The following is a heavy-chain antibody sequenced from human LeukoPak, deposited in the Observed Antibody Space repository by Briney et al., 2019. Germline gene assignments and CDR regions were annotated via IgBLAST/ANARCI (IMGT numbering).Heavy chain of an antibody. V-gene: IGHV4-31*03. D-gene: IGHD4-17*01. J-gene: IGHJ3*02. CDR1: GGSISSGGYY. CDR3: ARDRVDYGDYSKAFDI. CDR2: IYYSGST. Sequence: SETLPLTCTVSGGSISSGGYYWSWIRQHPGKGLEWIGYIYYSGSTYYNPSLKSRVTISVDTSKNQFSLKLSSVTAADTAVYYCARDRVDYGDYSKAFDIWGQGTMVTVSS.